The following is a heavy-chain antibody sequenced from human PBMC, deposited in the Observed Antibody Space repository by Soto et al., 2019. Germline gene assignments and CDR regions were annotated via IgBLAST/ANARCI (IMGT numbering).Heavy chain of an antibody. CDR2: IWFDGSNK. CDR3: AREGSSGSTIYYFDY. V-gene: IGHV3-33*01. D-gene: IGHD6-19*01. J-gene: IGHJ4*02. CDR1: GFTLNSYG. Sequence: LRLSCAASGFTLNSYGMHWVRQAPGKGLEWVAVIWFDGSNKYYADSVKGRFTVSRDNSKNTLYLQMNSLRADDTAVYYCAREGSSGSTIYYFDYWGQGNPVTVSS.